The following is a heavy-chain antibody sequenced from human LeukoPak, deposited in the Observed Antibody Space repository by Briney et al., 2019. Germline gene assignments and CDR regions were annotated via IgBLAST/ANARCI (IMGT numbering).Heavy chain of an antibody. V-gene: IGHV4-59*12. J-gene: IGHJ4*02. CDR1: GGSISSYY. Sequence: PSETLSLTCTVSGGSISSYYWSWIRQPPGKGLEWIGYIYHSRSTYYNPSLKSRVTISVDRSKSQFSLKLSSVTVADTAVYYCVRGSGGSSDYWGQGTLVTVSS. CDR3: VRGSGGSSDY. CDR2: IYHSRST. D-gene: IGHD2-15*01.